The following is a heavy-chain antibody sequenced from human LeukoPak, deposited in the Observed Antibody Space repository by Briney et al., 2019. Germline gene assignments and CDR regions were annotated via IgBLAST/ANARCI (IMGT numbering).Heavy chain of an antibody. J-gene: IGHJ6*03. V-gene: IGHV3-23*01. CDR3: TKELHVAVAVADYYYFFMDV. CDR2: INGGGNTT. CDR1: GFAFSSFA. D-gene: IGHD6-19*01. Sequence: GGSLRLSCAASGFAFSSFAMGWVRQSPGKGLEWLSTINGGGNTTFYSDSVKGRFTISRDNSKNTLYLHMDSLRPDDTAIYYCTKELHVAVAVADYYYFFMDVWGRGTAVTVSS.